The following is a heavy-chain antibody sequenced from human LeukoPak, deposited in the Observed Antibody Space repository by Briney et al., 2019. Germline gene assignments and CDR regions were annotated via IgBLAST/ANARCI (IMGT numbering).Heavy chain of an antibody. D-gene: IGHD3-22*01. CDR3: ARDPPPNPYYYDSSGYYTD. CDR2: INPNSGGT. Sequence: RASVKVSCKASGGTFSSYAISWVRQAPGQGLEWMGWINPNSGGTNYAQKFQGRVTMTRDTSISTAYMELSRLRSDDTAVYYCARDPPPNPYYYDSSGYYTDWGQGTLVTVSS. V-gene: IGHV1-2*02. CDR1: GGTFSSYA. J-gene: IGHJ4*02.